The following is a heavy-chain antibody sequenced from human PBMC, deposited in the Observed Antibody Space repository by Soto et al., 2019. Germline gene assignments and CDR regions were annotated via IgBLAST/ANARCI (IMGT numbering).Heavy chain of an antibody. CDR3: ARVTGYCSGGSCYSIPDY. J-gene: IGHJ4*02. D-gene: IGHD2-15*01. Sequence: SETLSLTCTVSGGSISSYYWSWIRQPPGKGLEWFGYIFYSGSTNYNPSLKSRVTISVDTSKNQFSLKLSSVTAADTAVYYCARVTGYCSGGSCYSIPDYWGQGTLVTVSS. CDR2: IFYSGST. V-gene: IGHV4-59*08. CDR1: GGSISSYY.